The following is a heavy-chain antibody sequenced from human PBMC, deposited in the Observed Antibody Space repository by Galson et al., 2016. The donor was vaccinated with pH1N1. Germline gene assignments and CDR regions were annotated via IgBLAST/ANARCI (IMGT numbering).Heavy chain of an antibody. V-gene: IGHV1-18*01. CDR1: GYTFTNYG. D-gene: IGHD5-18*01. CDR3: ARDVRISLWLPDF. J-gene: IGHJ4*02. Sequence: SVKVSCKASGYTFTNYGITWVRQAPGQGLEWMAWMSAYNGNTNYAQKFQGRVTMATHTSTNTAYMELRNLTSDDTAVYYCARDVRISLWLPDFWGQGTLVTVSS. CDR2: MSAYNGNT.